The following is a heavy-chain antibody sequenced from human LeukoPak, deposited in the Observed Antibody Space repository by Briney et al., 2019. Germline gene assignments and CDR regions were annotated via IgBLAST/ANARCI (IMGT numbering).Heavy chain of an antibody. V-gene: IGHV3-11*04. CDR1: GFSFSGYY. CDR3: ARRSWFDAFDI. J-gene: IGHJ3*02. CDR2: ISNSGLSI. D-gene: IGHD3-22*01. Sequence: GGSLRLSCAASGFSFSGYYMSWIRRAPGKGLEWLSFISNSGLSIHYADSVRGRFTISRDNAKNSLFLQMNTLRAEDTAVYYCARRSWFDAFDIWGQGTMVTVSS.